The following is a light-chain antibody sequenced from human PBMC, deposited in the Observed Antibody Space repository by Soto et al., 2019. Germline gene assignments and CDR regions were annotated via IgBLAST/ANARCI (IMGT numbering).Light chain of an antibody. CDR3: QSYDSSLSGWGV. J-gene: IGLJ2*01. CDR1: SSNIGAGYD. Sequence: QSVLTQPPSVSGAPGQRVTISCTGSSSNIGAGYDVHWYQQLPGTAPKLLIYANNIRPSGVPDRFSGSESGTSASLAITGLQDEDEADYYCQSYDSSLSGWGVFGGGTKLTVL. CDR2: ANN. V-gene: IGLV1-40*01.